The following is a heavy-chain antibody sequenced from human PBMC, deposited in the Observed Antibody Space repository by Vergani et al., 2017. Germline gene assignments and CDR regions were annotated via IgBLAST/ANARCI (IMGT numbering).Heavy chain of an antibody. CDR3: ALSRIYGSGSYGYFDL. D-gene: IGHD3-10*01. J-gene: IGHJ2*01. CDR1: GYTFTGYY. V-gene: IGHV1-18*04. Sequence: QVQLVQSGAEVKKPGASVKVSCKASGYTFTGYYMHWVRQAPGQGLEWMGWISAYNGNTNYAQKLQGRVTMTTDTSTSTAYMELRSLRSDDTAVYYCALSRIYGSGSYGYFDLWGRGTLVTVSS. CDR2: ISAYNGNT.